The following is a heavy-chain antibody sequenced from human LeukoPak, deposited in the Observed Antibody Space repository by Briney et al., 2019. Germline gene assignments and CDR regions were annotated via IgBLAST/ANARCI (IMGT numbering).Heavy chain of an antibody. CDR1: GLTFSSDN. J-gene: IGHJ4*02. D-gene: IGHD6-19*01. V-gene: IGHV3-48*02. CDR3: ARGPISGWSADY. Sequence: GGSLRLSCAVSGLTFSSDNMNWVRQAPGKGLEWVSYISNSGSMIYYADSVKGRFTLSRDNAKNSLYLQMNSLRDEDTAVYYCARGPISGWSADYWGQGTLVTVSS. CDR2: ISNSGSMI.